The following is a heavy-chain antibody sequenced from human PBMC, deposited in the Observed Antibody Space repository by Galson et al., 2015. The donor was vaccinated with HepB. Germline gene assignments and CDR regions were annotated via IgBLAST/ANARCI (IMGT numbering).Heavy chain of an antibody. Sequence: SLRLSCAASGFTFSSYGMHWVRQAPGKGLEWVAVISYDGSNKYYADSVKGRFTISRDNSKNTLYLQMNSLRAEDTAVYYCAKDRSGSYFHSFDYWGQGTLVTVSS. J-gene: IGHJ4*02. D-gene: IGHD1-26*01. CDR2: ISYDGSNK. CDR3: AKDRSGSYFHSFDY. CDR1: GFTFSSYG. V-gene: IGHV3-30*18.